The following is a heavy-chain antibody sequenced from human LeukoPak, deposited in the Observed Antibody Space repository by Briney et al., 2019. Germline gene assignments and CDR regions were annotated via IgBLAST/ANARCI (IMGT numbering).Heavy chain of an antibody. CDR1: GFTFSSYG. D-gene: IGHD2-15*01. CDR3: ARVRHCSGGSCYYFDY. Sequence: PGGSLRLSCAASGFTFSSYGRHWVRQAPGKGLEWVAVIWYDGSNKYYADSVKGRFTISRDNSKNTLYLQMNSLRAEDTAVYYCARVRHCSGGSCYYFDYWGQGTLVTVSS. CDR2: IWYDGSNK. V-gene: IGHV3-33*01. J-gene: IGHJ4*02.